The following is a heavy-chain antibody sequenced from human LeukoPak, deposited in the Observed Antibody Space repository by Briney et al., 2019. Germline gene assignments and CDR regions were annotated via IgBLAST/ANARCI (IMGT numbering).Heavy chain of an antibody. V-gene: IGHV1-18*01. CDR1: GHTFTSYG. Sequence: GASVKVSCKASGHTFTSYGISWVRQSPGQGLEWVGWISAYNGNTNYAQKLQGRVTMTTDTSTSTAYMELRRLRADDTAVYYCARISKWNCLMDLWGKGPTVTVSS. CDR3: ARISKWNCLMDL. CDR2: ISAYNGNT. D-gene: IGHD1-7*01. J-gene: IGHJ6*03.